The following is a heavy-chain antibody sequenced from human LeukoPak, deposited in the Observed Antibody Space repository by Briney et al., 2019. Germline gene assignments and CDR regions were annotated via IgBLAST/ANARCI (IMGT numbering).Heavy chain of an antibody. CDR1: GFTFSSYW. CDR2: INSDGRST. D-gene: IGHD2-15*01. J-gene: IGHJ3*01. CDR3: ARSYCRGGSCYSGDAFDL. V-gene: IGHV3-74*01. Sequence: GGSLRLSCAASGFTFSSYWMHWVRQAPGKGLVWVSHINSDGRSTTYADSVKGRFTISRDNARDTLYLQMNSLRAEDTAVYYCARSYCRGGSCYSGDAFDLWGQGTMVTVSS.